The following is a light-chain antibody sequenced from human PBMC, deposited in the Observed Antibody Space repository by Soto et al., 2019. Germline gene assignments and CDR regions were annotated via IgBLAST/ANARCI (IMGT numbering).Light chain of an antibody. CDR1: QSISRT. Sequence: EILMTQSPATLPVSPGEGLTLSCRARQSISRTLAWYQQKPGQAPRLLISDASTRATGIPARFSGSGSGREFTLPIISMQSEDFALYYCHQYTRWSPGTFGQGTKVDIK. J-gene: IGKJ2*01. CDR2: DAS. CDR3: HQYTRWSPGT. V-gene: IGKV3-15*01.